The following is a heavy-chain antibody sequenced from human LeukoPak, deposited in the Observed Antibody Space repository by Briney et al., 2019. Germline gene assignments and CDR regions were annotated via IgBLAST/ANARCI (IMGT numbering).Heavy chain of an antibody. CDR3: ASPLGYFYYYGMDV. CDR1: GYTFTSYA. Sequence: ASVKVSCKASGYTFTSYAMNWVRQAPGHGLEWMGWINTNTGNPTYAQGFTGRFVFSLDTSVSTAYLQISSLKAEDTAVYYCASPLGYFYYYGMDVWGQGTTVTVSS. CDR2: INTNTGNP. J-gene: IGHJ6*02. V-gene: IGHV7-4-1*02.